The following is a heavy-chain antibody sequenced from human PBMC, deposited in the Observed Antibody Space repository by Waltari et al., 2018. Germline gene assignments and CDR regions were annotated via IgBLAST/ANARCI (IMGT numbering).Heavy chain of an antibody. V-gene: IGHV4-59*01. CDR3: AREGNRGRGGSWVDV. D-gene: IGHD1-26*01. CDR1: GGSISSYY. Sequence: QVQLQESGPGLVKPSETLSLTCTVSGGSISSYYWSWIRQPPGKGLEWIGYIYYSGSTNYNPSLKSRVTISVDTSKNQFSLKLSSVTAADTAVYYCAREGNRGRGGSWVDVWGKGTTVTISS. J-gene: IGHJ6*04. CDR2: IYYSGST.